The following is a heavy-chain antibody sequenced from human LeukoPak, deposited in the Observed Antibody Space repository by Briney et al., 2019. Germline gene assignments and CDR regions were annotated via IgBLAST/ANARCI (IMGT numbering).Heavy chain of an antibody. Sequence: GGSLRLSCAASGFTFSSYWMSWVRQAPGKGLEWVANIQQDGSDKYYADSVKGRFIISRDNTKNSLYLQMNSLRAEDTAVYYCARDRSPLEMATIGAFDIWGQGTMVTVSS. CDR1: GFTFSSYW. CDR3: ARDRSPLEMATIGAFDI. V-gene: IGHV3-7*01. CDR2: IQQDGSDK. D-gene: IGHD5-24*01. J-gene: IGHJ3*02.